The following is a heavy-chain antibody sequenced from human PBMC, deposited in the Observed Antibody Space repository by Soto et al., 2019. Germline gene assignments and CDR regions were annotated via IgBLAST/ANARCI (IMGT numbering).Heavy chain of an antibody. CDR3: AGGYSGYAGAFDI. CDR1: GGSFSGYY. CDR2: INHSGST. Sequence: QVQLQQWRAGLLKPSETLSLTCAVYGGSFSGYYWSWIRQPPGKGLEWIGEINHSGSTNYNPSLKSRVTISVDPSKNQFCLKLSSVTAADTAVYYCAGGYSGYAGAFDIWGQGTMVTVSS. J-gene: IGHJ3*02. D-gene: IGHD5-12*01. V-gene: IGHV4-34*01.